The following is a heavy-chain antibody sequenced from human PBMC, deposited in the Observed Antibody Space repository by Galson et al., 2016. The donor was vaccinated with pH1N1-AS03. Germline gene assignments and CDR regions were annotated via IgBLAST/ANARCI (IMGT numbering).Heavy chain of an antibody. Sequence: SLRLSCAASGFTINNNYMSWVRQAPGKGLEWVSVIYGGGDTFYADPVKGRFTISRDNSKNTVYLQMNSLRVEDTAVYYCAREPSGSTQGEYWGQGTLVTVSS. CDR3: AREPSGSTQGEY. D-gene: IGHD3-16*01. CDR1: GFTINNNY. V-gene: IGHV3-53*01. CDR2: IYGGGDT. J-gene: IGHJ4*02.